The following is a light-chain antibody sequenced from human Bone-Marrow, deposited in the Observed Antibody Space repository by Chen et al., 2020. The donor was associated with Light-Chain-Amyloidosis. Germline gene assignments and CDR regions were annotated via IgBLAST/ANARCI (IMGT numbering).Light chain of an antibody. V-gene: IGLV2-14*01. CDR2: EVT. J-gene: IGLJ1*01. CDR1: SSDVGGDNH. Sequence: QSALTQPASVSGSPGQSITISCTGTSSDVGGDNHVSWYQQHPDKAPKLMIYEVTNRPSWVPVRFSGSKSYNTASLTISVLQTEDEADYFCSSYAITNTLVFGSGTRVTGL. CDR3: SSYAITNTLV.